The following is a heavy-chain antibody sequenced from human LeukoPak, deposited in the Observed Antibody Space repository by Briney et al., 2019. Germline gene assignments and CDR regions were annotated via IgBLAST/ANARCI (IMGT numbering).Heavy chain of an antibody. CDR3: ARETESIVGAWGYYFDY. Sequence: SETLSLTCTVSGGSISSYYWSWIRQPAGKGLEWIGRIYTSGSTNYNPSLKSRVTMSVDTSKNQFSLKLSSVTAADTAVYYCARETESIVGAWGYYFDYWGQGTLVTVSS. D-gene: IGHD1-26*01. CDR1: GGSISSYY. V-gene: IGHV4-4*07. CDR2: IYTSGST. J-gene: IGHJ4*02.